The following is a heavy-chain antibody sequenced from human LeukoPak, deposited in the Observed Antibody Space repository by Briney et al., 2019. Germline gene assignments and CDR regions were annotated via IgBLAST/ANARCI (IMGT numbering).Heavy chain of an antibody. CDR2: IYPGDSDT. Sequence: GESLKISCKGSGYRFANYWIGWVRQMPGKGLESMGIIYPGDSDTRYSPSFQGQVTMSADKSISTAYLQWSSLKASDTAMYYCARQWGKGAFDIWGQGTMVTVSS. CDR3: ARQWGKGAFDI. CDR1: GYRFANYW. D-gene: IGHD3-16*01. J-gene: IGHJ3*02. V-gene: IGHV5-51*01.